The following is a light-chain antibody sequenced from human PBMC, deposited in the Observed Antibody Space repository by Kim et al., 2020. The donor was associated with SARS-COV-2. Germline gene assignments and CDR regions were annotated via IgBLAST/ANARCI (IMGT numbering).Light chain of an antibody. CDR3: LLFYSGIRV. Sequence: PARTLPLPSASTTGALTNDHSHYCFQQTPSPAPMQLIYDTYINQPWTPARFSGSLLGGKAALTLSGARPEDEADYSCLLFYSGIRVFGGGTQLTVL. V-gene: IGLV7-46*01. J-gene: IGLJ3*02. CDR1: TGALTNDHS. CDR2: DTY.